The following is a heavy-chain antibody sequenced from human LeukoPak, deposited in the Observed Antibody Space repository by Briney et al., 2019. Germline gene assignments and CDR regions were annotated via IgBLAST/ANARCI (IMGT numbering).Heavy chain of an antibody. CDR3: ARDAGSGYFDY. V-gene: IGHV3-48*02. D-gene: IGHD6-19*01. CDR1: GLTFGSYA. J-gene: IGHJ4*02. CDR2: ISGSSSTI. Sequence: GGSLRLSCAASGLTFGSYAMNWVRQAPGKGLEWVSYISGSSSTIYYAESVKGRFTISRDNAKNSLYLQMNGLRDDDTAVYYCARDAGSGYFDYWGQGTLVTVSS.